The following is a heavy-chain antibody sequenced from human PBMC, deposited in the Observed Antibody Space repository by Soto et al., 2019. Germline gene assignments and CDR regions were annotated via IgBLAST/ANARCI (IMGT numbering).Heavy chain of an antibody. D-gene: IGHD3-22*01. CDR3: ARDPSLYDSRRLNHFDY. J-gene: IGHJ4*02. V-gene: IGHV3-48*02. CDR2: ISSSSSTI. CDR1: GFTFSSYS. Sequence: GGSLRLSCAASGFTFSSYSMNWVRQAPGKGLEWVSYISSSSSTIYYADSVKGRFTISRDNAKNSLYLQMNSLRDEDTAVYYCARDPSLYDSRRLNHFDYWGQGPLVTVS.